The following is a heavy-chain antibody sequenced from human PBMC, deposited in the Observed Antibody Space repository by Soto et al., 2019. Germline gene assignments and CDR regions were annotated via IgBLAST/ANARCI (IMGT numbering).Heavy chain of an antibody. D-gene: IGHD3-3*01. J-gene: IGHJ6*03. CDR1: GGSISSYY. Sequence: SETLSLTCTVSGGSISSYYWSWIRQPPGKGLEWIGYIYYSGSTNYNPSLKSRVTISVDTSKNQFSLKLSSVTAADTAVYYCARGTSYYDFWSGSLSNYYYYYYMDVWGKGTTVTVSS. CDR3: ARGTSYYDFWSGSLSNYYYYYYMDV. CDR2: IYYSGST. V-gene: IGHV4-59*01.